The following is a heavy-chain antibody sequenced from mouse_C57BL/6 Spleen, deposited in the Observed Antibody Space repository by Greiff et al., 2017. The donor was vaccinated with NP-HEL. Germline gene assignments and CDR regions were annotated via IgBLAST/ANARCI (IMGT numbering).Heavy chain of an antibody. CDR3: SRLDGYHWYFDV. Sequence: EVKLMESGPGLAKPSQTLSLTCSVPGYSITSDYWNWIRKFPGNKLEYMGYISYSGSTYYNPSLKSRNSITRDTSQNQYYLQLNSVTTEDTATYCGSRLDGYHWYFDVWGTGTTVTVSS. D-gene: IGHD2-3*01. J-gene: IGHJ1*03. CDR1: GYSITSDY. V-gene: IGHV3-8*01. CDR2: ISYSGST.